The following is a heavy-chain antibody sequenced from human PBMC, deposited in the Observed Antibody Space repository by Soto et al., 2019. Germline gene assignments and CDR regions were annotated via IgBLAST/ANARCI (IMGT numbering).Heavy chain of an antibody. CDR2: ISGNGGST. D-gene: IGHD2-2*01. J-gene: IGHJ4*02. V-gene: IGHV3-23*01. Sequence: EVQLLDSGGGLVQPGGSLRLSCAASGFTFSNYAMSWVRQAPGKGLEWVSTISGNGGSTYYADSVKGRLTISRDNSKNLLFLQINCLGDDNAAGYYSANRPASIITLDFWGQGTPVTVSS. CDR3: ANRPASIITLDF. CDR1: GFTFSNYA.